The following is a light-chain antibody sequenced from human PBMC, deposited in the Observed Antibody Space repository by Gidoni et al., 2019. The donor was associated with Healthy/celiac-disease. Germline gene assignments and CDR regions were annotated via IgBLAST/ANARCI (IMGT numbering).Light chain of an antibody. CDR3: AAWDDSLSGLL. CDR2: RNN. V-gene: IGLV1-47*01. Sequence: QSVLTQLPSASATPGQRVTISCSASSSNIGSNYGYWYQQLPGTAPKLLIYRNNQRPSGVPDRFSGSKSGTSASLAISGLRSEEEADYYCAAWDDSLSGLLIGTGTKVTVL. CDR1: SSNIGSNY. J-gene: IGLJ1*01.